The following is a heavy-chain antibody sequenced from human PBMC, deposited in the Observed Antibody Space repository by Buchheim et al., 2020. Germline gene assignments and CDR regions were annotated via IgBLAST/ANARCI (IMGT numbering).Heavy chain of an antibody. D-gene: IGHD2-2*01. J-gene: IGHJ6*02. CDR3: ARCSSTSCYDPVNYYYYGMDV. CDR1: GFTFSSFG. V-gene: IGHV3-30*03. Sequence: QVQLVESGGGVVQPGRSLRLSCAASGFTFSSFGMHWVRQAPGKGLEWVAVISYDGNSNYFADSVKGRFTISSENSKNTLYLQMNSLRAEDTAVYYCARCSSTSCYDPVNYYYYGMDVWGQGTT. CDR2: ISYDGNSN.